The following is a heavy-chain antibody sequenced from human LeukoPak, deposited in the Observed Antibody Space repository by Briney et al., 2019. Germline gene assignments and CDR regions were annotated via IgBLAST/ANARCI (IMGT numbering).Heavy chain of an antibody. D-gene: IGHD3-22*01. CDR2: INPNSGGT. V-gene: IGHV1-2*02. J-gene: IGHJ4*02. Sequence: ASVKVSCKASGYTFTGYYMHWVRQAPGQGLEWMGWINPNSGGTNYAQKFQGRVTMTRDTSISTAYMELSRLRSDDTAVYYCAKLPRSDSSAYHLDYWGQGTLVTVSS. CDR3: AKLPRSDSSAYHLDY. CDR1: GYTFTGYY.